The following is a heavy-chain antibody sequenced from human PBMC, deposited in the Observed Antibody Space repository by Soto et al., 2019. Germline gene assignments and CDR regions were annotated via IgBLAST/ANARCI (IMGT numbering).Heavy chain of an antibody. J-gene: IGHJ4*02. Sequence: SETLSLTCTVSGGSISSYYWSWIRQPPGKGLEWIGYIYYSGSTNYNPSLKSRVTISVDTSKNQFSLKLSSVTAADTAVYYCARDIGGFGTHPYHLAYWGQGTLVTVSS. CDR1: GGSISSYY. V-gene: IGHV4-59*01. D-gene: IGHD3-10*01. CDR2: IYYSGST. CDR3: ARDIGGFGTHPYHLAY.